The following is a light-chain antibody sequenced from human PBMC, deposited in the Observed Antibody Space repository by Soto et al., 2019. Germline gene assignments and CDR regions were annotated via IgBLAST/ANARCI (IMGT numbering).Light chain of an antibody. CDR3: QQRSNWPPLT. CDR2: EAS. J-gene: IGKJ4*01. CDR1: QSVSSY. Sequence: EMAWTQSPAPLSLSPGERATLSCRPSQSVSSYLAWYQQKPGQAPRLLIYEASNRATGIPARFSGSGSGTDFTLTISSLEPEDFAVYYCQQRSNWPPLTFGGGTKVDIK. V-gene: IGKV3-11*01.